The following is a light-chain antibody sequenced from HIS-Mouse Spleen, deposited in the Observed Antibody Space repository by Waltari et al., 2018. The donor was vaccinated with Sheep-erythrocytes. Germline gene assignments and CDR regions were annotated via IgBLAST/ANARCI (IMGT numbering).Light chain of an antibody. CDR3: QQANSFPIT. V-gene: IGKV3-11*01. J-gene: IGKJ5*01. CDR1: QSVSSY. CDR2: DAS. Sequence: EIVLTQSPATLSLSPRERATPSCRASQSVSSYLAWYHQKPGQAPRLLIYDASNRATGIPARFSGSGSGTDFTLTISSLEPEDFATYYCQQANSFPITFGQGTRLEIK.